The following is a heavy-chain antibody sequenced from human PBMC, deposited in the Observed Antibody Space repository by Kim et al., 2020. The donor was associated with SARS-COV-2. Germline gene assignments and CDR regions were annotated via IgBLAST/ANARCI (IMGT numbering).Heavy chain of an antibody. D-gene: IGHD3-16*01. Sequence: ADSVKGRFTISRDTAKDTLYLQMNSLRADDTAVYYCARGGVPYAFDAWGQGTMVTVSS. V-gene: IGHV3-74*01. CDR3: ARGGVPYAFDA. J-gene: IGHJ3*01.